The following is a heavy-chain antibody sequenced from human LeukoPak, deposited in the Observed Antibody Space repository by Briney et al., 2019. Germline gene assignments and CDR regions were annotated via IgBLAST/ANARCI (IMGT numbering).Heavy chain of an antibody. CDR3: AKDYGYSNDWYLIDY. D-gene: IGHD6-19*01. V-gene: IGHV3-43D*03. Sequence: GSLRLSCEASGFTFDDYAMHWVRQTPETGLEWVSIPTWSGTSTAYADSGRGRFTISRDNSKNSLYLQMISQSTDDTALYHCAKDYGYSNDWYLIDYWGQGTLVTVSS. J-gene: IGHJ4*02. CDR2: PTWSGTST. CDR1: GFTFDDYA.